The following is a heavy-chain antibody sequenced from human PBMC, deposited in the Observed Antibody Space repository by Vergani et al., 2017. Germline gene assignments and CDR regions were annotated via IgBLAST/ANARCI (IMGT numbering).Heavy chain of an antibody. CDR1: DSSIMTNPY. CDR3: ERHRGSGGFFPSSYFYGMDV. J-gene: IGHJ6*02. CDR2: IHHSGDT. Sequence: QVQLQESGPGLVKPSETLTLTCDVSDSSIMTNPYWGWFRQSPGKGLEWIGCIHHSGDTHYNSSLKSRVSISIVSSSKFYLCLPSVPAADTAIYYCERHRGSGGFFPSSYFYGMDVWGHGTTVTVSS. D-gene: IGHD3-10*01. V-gene: IGHV4-38-2*01.